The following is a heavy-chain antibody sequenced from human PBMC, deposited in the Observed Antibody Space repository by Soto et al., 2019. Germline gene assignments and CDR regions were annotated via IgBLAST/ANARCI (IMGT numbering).Heavy chain of an antibody. CDR1: GGSFSGYY. J-gene: IGHJ4*02. CDR3: ARGGFTMVRGGDY. D-gene: IGHD3-10*01. CDR2: INHSGST. Sequence: QVQLQQWGAGLLKPSETLSLTCAVYGGSFSGYYWSWIRQPPGKGLEWIGEINHSGSTNYNPSLKSRVTLSVDTSKNQFSLKLSSVTAADTAVYYCARGGFTMVRGGDYWGQGTLVTVSS. V-gene: IGHV4-34*01.